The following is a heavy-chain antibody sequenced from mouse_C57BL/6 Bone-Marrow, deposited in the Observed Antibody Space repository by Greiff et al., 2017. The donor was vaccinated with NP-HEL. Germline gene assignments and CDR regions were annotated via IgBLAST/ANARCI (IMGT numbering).Heavy chain of an antibody. V-gene: IGHV1-15*01. CDR3: TRRKRGFDY. Sequence: LQESGAELVRPGASVTLSCKASGYTFTDYEMHWVKQTPVPGLEWIGAIDPETGGTAYNQKFKGKAILTADKSSSTAYMEFRSLTSEDSAVYYCTRRKRGFDYWGQGTTLTVSS. CDR1: GYTFTDYE. J-gene: IGHJ2*01. CDR2: IDPETGGT.